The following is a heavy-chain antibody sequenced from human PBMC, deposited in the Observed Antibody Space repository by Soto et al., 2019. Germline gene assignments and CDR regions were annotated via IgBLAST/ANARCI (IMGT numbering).Heavy chain of an antibody. CDR3: ARDPCISSGWDYFDY. Sequence: EVHLVESGGGLVQSGGSLRLSCAASGFTFSNHWMTWVRQAPGKGLEWVASVKQDGSEIYYGDSVKGRFTISRDNAKNSLFLQLNSQSAEDTAMYYCARDPCISSGWDYFDYWGECTLVTVSS. V-gene: IGHV3-7*05. J-gene: IGHJ4*02. D-gene: IGHD6-19*01. CDR1: GFTFSNHW. CDR2: VKQDGSEI.